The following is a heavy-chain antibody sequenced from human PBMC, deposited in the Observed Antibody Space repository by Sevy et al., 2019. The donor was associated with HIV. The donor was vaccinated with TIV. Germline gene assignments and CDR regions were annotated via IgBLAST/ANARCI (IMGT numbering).Heavy chain of an antibody. D-gene: IGHD4-17*01. CDR2: ISGSGGSA. V-gene: IGHV3-23*01. CDR3: AKGLRGTTTNNWFDP. Sequence: GGSLRLSCAASGFTFDDYAMSWVRQAPGKGLEWVSTISGSGGSAYYADSVKGRFTISRDNSKNTLFLQMHSLRAEDTAVYYCAKGLRGTTTNNWFDPWGQGTLVTVSS. CDR1: GFTFDDYA. J-gene: IGHJ5*02.